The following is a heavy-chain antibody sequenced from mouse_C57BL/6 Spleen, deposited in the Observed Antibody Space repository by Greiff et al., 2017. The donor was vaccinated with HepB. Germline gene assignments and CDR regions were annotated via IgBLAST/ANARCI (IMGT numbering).Heavy chain of an antibody. J-gene: IGHJ2*01. V-gene: IGHV1-54*01. CDR2: INPGSGGT. CDR3: ARRVWDGYFDY. CDR1: GYAFTNYL. Sequence: QVQLQQSGAELVRPGTSVKVSCKASGYAFTNYLIEWVKQRPGQGLEWIGVINPGSGGTNYNEKFKGKATLTADKSSSTAYMQLSSLTSEDSAVYFCARRVWDGYFDYWGQGTTLTVSS. D-gene: IGHD4-1*01.